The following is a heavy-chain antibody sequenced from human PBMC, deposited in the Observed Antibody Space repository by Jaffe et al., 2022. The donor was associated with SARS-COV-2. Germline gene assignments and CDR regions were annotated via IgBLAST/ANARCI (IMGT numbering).Heavy chain of an antibody. Sequence: EVQLVESGGGLVQPGGSLRLSCTASGFTFSNHAMTWVRQAPGKGLEWVSTIGGSGILIFYADRVQGRFTISRDDSRNTLYLQMNGLGVEDTAVYFCARDGHSAPENWYYHMDVWGKGTTVTVS. CDR1: GFTFSNHA. CDR3: ARDGHSAPENWYYHMDV. J-gene: IGHJ6*03. CDR2: IGGSGILI. D-gene: IGHD1-1*01. V-gene: IGHV3-23*04.